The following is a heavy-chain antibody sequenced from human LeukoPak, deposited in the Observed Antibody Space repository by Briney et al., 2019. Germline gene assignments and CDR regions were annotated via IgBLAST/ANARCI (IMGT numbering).Heavy chain of an antibody. CDR1: GFTFHNYA. CDR3: ARDHVYGGADY. J-gene: IGHJ4*02. D-gene: IGHD5/OR15-5a*01. V-gene: IGHV3-43*02. CDR2: TSGDGITT. Sequence: GGSLRLSCAASGFTFHNYAIHWVRQAPGKGLEWVSLTSGDGITTYFADSVKGRFTISRDNSKSSLFLQMNNLRTEDTALYYCARDHVYGGADYWGQGTLVTVSS.